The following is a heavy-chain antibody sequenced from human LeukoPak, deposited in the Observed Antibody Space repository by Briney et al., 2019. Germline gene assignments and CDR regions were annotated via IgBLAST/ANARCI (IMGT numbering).Heavy chain of an antibody. Sequence: ASETLSLTCAVYGGSFSGYYWSWIRQSPGKGLEWIGSIHYSGSTYYNPSLKSRVTISVDTSKNQFSLKLSSVTAADTAVYYCARGHQQEKEWELPLFDYWGQGTLVTVSS. CDR2: IHYSGST. V-gene: IGHV4-34*01. CDR1: GGSFSGYY. D-gene: IGHD1-26*01. J-gene: IGHJ4*02. CDR3: ARGHQQEKEWELPLFDY.